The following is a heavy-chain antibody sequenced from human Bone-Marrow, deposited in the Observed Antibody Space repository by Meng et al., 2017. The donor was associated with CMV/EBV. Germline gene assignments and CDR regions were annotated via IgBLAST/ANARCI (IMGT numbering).Heavy chain of an antibody. J-gene: IGHJ6*02. CDR1: GFTFSSYA. V-gene: IGHV3-30-3*01. D-gene: IGHD2-2*01. Sequence: GGSLRLSCAASGFTFSSYAMHWVRQAPGKGLEWVAVISYDGSNKYYADSVKGRFTISRDNSKNTLYLQMNSLRAEDTAVYYCARDLRPAALYTNYYYYYGMYVWGQGTTVTVSS. CDR3: ARDLRPAALYTNYYYYYGMYV. CDR2: ISYDGSNK.